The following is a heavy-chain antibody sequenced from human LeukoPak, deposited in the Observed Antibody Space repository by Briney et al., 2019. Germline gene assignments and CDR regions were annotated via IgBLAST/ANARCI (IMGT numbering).Heavy chain of an antibody. J-gene: IGHJ3*02. CDR3: AKDRSSWYDAFDI. D-gene: IGHD6-13*01. CDR1: GFTFDDYA. CDR2: ISWNSGSI. V-gene: IGHV3-9*03. Sequence: PGGSLRLSCAASGFTFDDYAMHWVRQAPGKGPEWVSGISWNSGSIGYADSVKGRFTISRDNAKNSLYLQMNSLRAEDMALYYCAKDRSSWYDAFDIWGQGTMVTVSS.